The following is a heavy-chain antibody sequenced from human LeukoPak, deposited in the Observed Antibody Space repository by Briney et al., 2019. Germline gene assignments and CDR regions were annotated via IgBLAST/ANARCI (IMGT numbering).Heavy chain of an antibody. CDR3: ASDDSSGYYYARGVDY. D-gene: IGHD3-22*01. CDR2: INPYSGVT. J-gene: IGHJ4*02. CDR1: GYTFTDYY. Sequence: ASVKVSCKASGYTFTDYYIHWVRQAPGQGLEWMGWINPYSGVTNYAQKFQGRVTMTRDASISTAYMELSRLRSDDTAVYYCASDDSSGYYYARGVDYWGQGDLVTVSS. V-gene: IGHV1-2*02.